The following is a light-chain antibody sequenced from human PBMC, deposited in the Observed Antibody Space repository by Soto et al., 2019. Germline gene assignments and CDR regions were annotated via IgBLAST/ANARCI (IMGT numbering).Light chain of an antibody. Sequence: DIQMTQSPSTLSASVGDRVTLTCRASQSISSWLAWYQQKPGKAPKLLIYDASSLESGVPSRFSGSGSGTEFTLTISSLQPDDFATYYCQQYNNYSEAFGQGTKVDIK. CDR3: QQYNNYSEA. J-gene: IGKJ1*01. CDR2: DAS. CDR1: QSISSW. V-gene: IGKV1-5*01.